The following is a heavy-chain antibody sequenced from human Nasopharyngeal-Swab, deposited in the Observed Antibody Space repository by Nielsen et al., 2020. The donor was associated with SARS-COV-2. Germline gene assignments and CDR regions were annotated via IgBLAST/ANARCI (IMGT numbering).Heavy chain of an antibody. CDR3: TKGRADYSNPSFDN. Sequence: SLKISCAASGFTFENYAMHWVRQPPGKGLEWVSGITWNSGTGYTDSVKGRFTISRDNARNSLYLQMNSLRVDDTAWYYCTKGRADYSNPSFDNWGQGTLVTVSS. J-gene: IGHJ4*02. CDR1: GFTFENYA. V-gene: IGHV3-9*01. CDR2: ITWNSGT. D-gene: IGHD4-11*01.